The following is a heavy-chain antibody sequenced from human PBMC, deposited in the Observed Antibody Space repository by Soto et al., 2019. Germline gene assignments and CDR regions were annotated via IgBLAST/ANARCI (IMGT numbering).Heavy chain of an antibody. CDR3: ARDLYYDFWSGYSYSYGMDV. CDR1: GYTFTGYY. Sequence: ASVKVSCKACGYTFTGYYMHWVRQAPGQGLEWMGWINPNSGGTNYAQKFQGRVTMTRDTSISTAYMELSRLRSDDTAVYYCARDLYYDFWSGYSYSYGMDVWGQGTTVTVSS. V-gene: IGHV1-2*02. D-gene: IGHD3-3*01. CDR2: INPNSGGT. J-gene: IGHJ6*02.